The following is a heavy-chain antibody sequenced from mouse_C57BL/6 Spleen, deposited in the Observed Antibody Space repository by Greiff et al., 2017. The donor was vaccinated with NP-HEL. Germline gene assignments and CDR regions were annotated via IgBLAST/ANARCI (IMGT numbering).Heavy chain of an antibody. CDR3: VRQGGYDGYDGFAY. V-gene: IGHV10-1*01. Sequence: EVQRVESGGGLVQPKGSLKLSCAASGFSFNTYAMNWVRQAPGKGLEWVARIRSKSNNYATYYADSVKDRFTISRDDSESMLYLQMNNLKTEDTAMYYCVRQGGYDGYDGFAYWGQGTLVTVSA. CDR1: GFSFNTYA. D-gene: IGHD2-3*01. J-gene: IGHJ3*01. CDR2: IRSKSNNYAT.